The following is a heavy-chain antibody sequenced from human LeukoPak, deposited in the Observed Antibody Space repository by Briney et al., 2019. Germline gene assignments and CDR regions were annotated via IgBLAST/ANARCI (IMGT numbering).Heavy chain of an antibody. D-gene: IGHD3-10*01. CDR2: IKQDGSEK. CDR1: GFTFSSYW. V-gene: IGHV3-7*03. CDR3: ARDYTMVRGVSDAFDI. J-gene: IGHJ3*02. Sequence: GGSLRLSCAASGFTFSSYWMSWVRQAPGKGLEWVANIKQDGSEKYYVDSVKGRFTISRDNAKNSLYLQMNSLGAEDTAVYYCARDYTMVRGVSDAFDIWGQGTMVTVSS.